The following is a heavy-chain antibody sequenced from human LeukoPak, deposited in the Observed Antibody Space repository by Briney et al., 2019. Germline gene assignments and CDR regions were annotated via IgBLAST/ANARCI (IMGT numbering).Heavy chain of an antibody. Sequence: PGGSLRLSCAASGFTFRSFAMHWVRQAPGKGLEWVAVVSTDGSHQFYADSVKGRFTISRDNSKNTLYLQMDSLRVEDTAVYYCAKELAPYYQLHQDWGQGTLVTVSS. CDR1: GFTFRSFA. J-gene: IGHJ4*02. D-gene: IGHD2-2*01. CDR3: AKELAPYYQLHQD. V-gene: IGHV3-30-3*01. CDR2: VSTDGSHQ.